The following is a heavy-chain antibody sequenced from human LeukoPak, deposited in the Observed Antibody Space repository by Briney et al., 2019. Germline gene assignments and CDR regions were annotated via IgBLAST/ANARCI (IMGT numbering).Heavy chain of an antibody. J-gene: IGHJ4*02. V-gene: IGHV3-23*01. CDR1: GFTLSEHA. Sequence: TGGSLRLSCAVSGFTLSEHAMSWVRQAPGKGLEWVSAIIEVGDTYYADSVKGRFTISRDSSKNTLYLQMNSLRAEDPATYYCAKDYCRGGNCPLPFFDSWGQGTLVTVSS. D-gene: IGHD2-15*01. CDR2: IIEVGDT. CDR3: AKDYCRGGNCPLPFFDS.